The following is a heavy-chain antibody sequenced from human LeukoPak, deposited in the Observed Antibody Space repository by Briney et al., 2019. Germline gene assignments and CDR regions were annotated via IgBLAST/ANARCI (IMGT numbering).Heavy chain of an antibody. CDR3: ARGKLTHYYYYYMDV. CDR2: ISAYNGNT. J-gene: IGHJ6*03. D-gene: IGHD1-14*01. CDR1: GYTSTSYG. V-gene: IGHV1-18*01. Sequence: ASVKVSCKASGYTSTSYGISWVRQAPEQGLEWMGWISAYNGNTNYAQKLQGRVTMTTDTSTSTAYMELRSLRSDDTAVYYCARGKLTHYYYYYMDVWGKGTTVTVSS.